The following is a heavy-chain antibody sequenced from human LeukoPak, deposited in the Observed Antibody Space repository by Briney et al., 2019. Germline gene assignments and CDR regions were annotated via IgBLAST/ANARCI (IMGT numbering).Heavy chain of an antibody. J-gene: IGHJ4*02. D-gene: IGHD6-19*01. V-gene: IGHV4-59*12. CDR3: ARAPEFSSGWLLDC. Sequence: SETLSLTCAVYGGSFSGYYWSWIRQPPGKGLEWIGYISYSGSTNYNPSLKSRVTISLDTSKNQFSLKVSSVSAADTGVYYCARAPEFSSGWLLDCWGQGSLVTVSS. CDR2: ISYSGST. CDR1: GGSFSGYY.